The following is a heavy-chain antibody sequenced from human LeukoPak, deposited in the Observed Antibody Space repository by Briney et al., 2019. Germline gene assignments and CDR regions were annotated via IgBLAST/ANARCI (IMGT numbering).Heavy chain of an antibody. CDR2: IKSKSDGGTT. D-gene: IGHD3-22*01. J-gene: IGHJ4*02. CDR1: GFTFSNVW. CDR3: TTDILHDSSGYYANFDY. V-gene: IGHV3-15*01. Sequence: GGSLRLSCAASGFTFSNVWMSWVRQAPGKGLECVGHIKSKSDGGTTDYAAPVKGRFTISRDDSKNALYLQMNSLETEDTAVYYCTTDILHDSSGYYANFDYWGQGTLVSVSS.